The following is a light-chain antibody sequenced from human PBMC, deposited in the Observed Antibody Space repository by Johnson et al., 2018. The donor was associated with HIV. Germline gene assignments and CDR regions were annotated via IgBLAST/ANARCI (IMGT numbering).Light chain of an antibody. J-gene: IGLJ1*01. CDR1: SSNIGSNT. V-gene: IGLV1-44*01. CDR2: MNN. CDR3: AAWDDSLNGHV. Sequence: QSALTQPPSASGPPGQRVTISCSGSSSNIGSNTVNWYQQLPGTAPKLLIYMNNQRPSGVPDRFPGSKSGTSASLALRGRQAEDQADYYCAAWDDSLNGHVFGTGTKVTVL.